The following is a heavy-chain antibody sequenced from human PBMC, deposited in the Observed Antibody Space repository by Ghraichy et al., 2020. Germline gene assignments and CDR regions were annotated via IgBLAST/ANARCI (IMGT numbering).Heavy chain of an antibody. CDR1: GFTFTTYP. V-gene: IGHV3-30-3*01. D-gene: IGHD5-24*01. Sequence: GGSLRLSCAASGFTFTTYPMHWVRQAPGKGLEWVAAIPYDGSNTYYADSVKGRFTISRDSSKNTLYLQMNSLRPEDTAVYYCARGATMTTLYTWFDPWGQGTLVTVSS. CDR2: IPYDGSNT. CDR3: ARGATMTTLYTWFDP. J-gene: IGHJ5*02.